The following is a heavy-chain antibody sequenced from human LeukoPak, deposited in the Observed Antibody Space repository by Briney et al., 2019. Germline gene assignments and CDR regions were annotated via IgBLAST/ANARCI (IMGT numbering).Heavy chain of an antibody. V-gene: IGHV3-23*01. CDR2: IDRSGVFA. CDR3: AKRVTEDSTSLYIVM. D-gene: IGHD2/OR15-2a*01. J-gene: IGHJ3*02. Sequence: PGGSLRLSCTASGYTYSSYTILWVRQAPGKGLEWVSSIDRSGVFAFYGDSVKARFTISRDNSKNTLHLQMNSLRTEDTALYYCAKRVTEDSTSLYIVMWGLGTMVTVSS. CDR1: GYTYSSYT.